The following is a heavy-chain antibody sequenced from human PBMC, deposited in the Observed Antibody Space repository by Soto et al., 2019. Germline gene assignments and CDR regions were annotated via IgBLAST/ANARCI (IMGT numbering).Heavy chain of an antibody. V-gene: IGHV4-59*01. CDR3: ARERSLFGVVTFDF. J-gene: IGHJ4*01. CDR2: IYHSGYT. D-gene: IGHD3-3*01. CDR1: GASIRDDY. Sequence: SETLSLTCSVSGASIRDDYWTWIRQSPGKGLGWIGAIYHSGYTKYNPSFESRVAISMDMSKNQFPLSLTSVTAADTAVYYCARERSLFGVVTFDFWGHGTLVTVSS.